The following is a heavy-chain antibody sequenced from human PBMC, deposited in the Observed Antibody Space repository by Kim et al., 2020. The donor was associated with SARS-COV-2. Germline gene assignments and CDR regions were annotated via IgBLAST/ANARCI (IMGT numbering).Heavy chain of an antibody. V-gene: IGHV3-15*01. D-gene: IGHD4-17*01. Sequence: AVSGKDRFTISRDESKNSLYLQMISLKTEDTALYYCITDYNFPNCGDGDYWGQGTLVTVSS. J-gene: IGHJ4*02. CDR3: ITDYNFPNCGDGDY.